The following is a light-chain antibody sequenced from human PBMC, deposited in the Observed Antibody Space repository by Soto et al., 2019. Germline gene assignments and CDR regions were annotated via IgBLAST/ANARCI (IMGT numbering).Light chain of an antibody. CDR2: GAS. CDR3: QQYGSSVT. J-gene: IGKJ5*01. V-gene: IGKV3-20*01. Sequence: IVMTQSPGTLSVSPGERATLSCRASQSVSSNLAWYQQRPGRAPRLLIYGASSRATGIPDRFSGSGSGTDFTLTISRLEPEDFAVYYCQQYGSSVTFGQGTRLEIK. CDR1: QSVSSN.